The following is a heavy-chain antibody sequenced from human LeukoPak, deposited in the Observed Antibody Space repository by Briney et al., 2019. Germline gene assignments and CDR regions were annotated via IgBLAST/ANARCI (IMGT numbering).Heavy chain of an antibody. J-gene: IGHJ4*02. V-gene: IGHV3-23*01. Sequence: PGRSLRLSCAASGFTFDDYAMHWVRQAPGKGLEWVSGIRGNDGNTYYADSVKGRFTISRDNSKNTLYLQMNSLRAEDTAIYYCAKYVSQLVAYFDYWGQGTLVTVSS. CDR2: IRGNDGNT. CDR1: GFTFDDYA. D-gene: IGHD6-13*01. CDR3: AKYVSQLVAYFDY.